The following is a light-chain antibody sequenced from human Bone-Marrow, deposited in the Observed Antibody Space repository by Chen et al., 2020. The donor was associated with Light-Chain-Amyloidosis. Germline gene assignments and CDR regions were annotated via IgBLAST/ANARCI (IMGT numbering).Light chain of an antibody. CDR3: QVWDRSGDRPV. CDR2: DDS. Sequence: SYVLTQPSSVSVAPGQTATIACGGNNIGSTSVHWYQQTPGQAPLLVVYDDSDRPSGIPERLSGANAVNTATLTISRVEAGDEADYYWQVWDRSGDRPVFGGGTKLPVL. CDR1: NIGSTS. V-gene: IGLV3-21*02. J-gene: IGLJ3*02.